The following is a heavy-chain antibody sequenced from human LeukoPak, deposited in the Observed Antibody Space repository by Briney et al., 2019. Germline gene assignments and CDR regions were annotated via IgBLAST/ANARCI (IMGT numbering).Heavy chain of an antibody. CDR2: IYPGDSDT. J-gene: IGHJ5*02. D-gene: IGHD3-10*01. V-gene: IGHV5-51*01. CDR3: ARSRGDNNWFDP. CDR1: GYTFSNYW. Sequence: GESLKISCKGSGYTFSNYWIGWLRQMPGKGLEWMGIIYPGDSDTRYTPPFEGQVVISADKSISTAYLQWSSLKASDTATYYCARSRGDNNWFDPWGQGTLVTVSS.